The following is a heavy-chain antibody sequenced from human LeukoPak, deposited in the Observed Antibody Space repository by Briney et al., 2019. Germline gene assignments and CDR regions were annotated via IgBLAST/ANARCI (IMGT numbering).Heavy chain of an antibody. CDR2: ISGSGGTT. CDR3: AKVPGGGLYYDGMDV. Sequence: GGSLRLSCAASGFTFNNYAMNWVRQAPGKGLEWVSVISGSGGTTYYADSVKGRFTISRDSSKNTLYLQMNSLRAEDTAVYYCAKVPGGGLYYDGMDVWGQGTTVTVSS. J-gene: IGHJ6*02. V-gene: IGHV3-23*01. D-gene: IGHD1-14*01. CDR1: GFTFNNYA.